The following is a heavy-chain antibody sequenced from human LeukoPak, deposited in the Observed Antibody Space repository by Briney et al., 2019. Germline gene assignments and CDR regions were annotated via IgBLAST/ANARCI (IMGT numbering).Heavy chain of an antibody. CDR3: AREVGDYYDSSGSFGY. J-gene: IGHJ4*02. Sequence: GGSLRLPCAASGFTFSSHWMHWVRQGPGKGLVWVSRINSDGSRTIYADSVKGRFTISRDSAKNTLYLQMNSLRAEDTAVYYCAREVGDYYDSSGSFGYWGRGTLVTVSS. D-gene: IGHD3-22*01. CDR1: GFTFSSHW. CDR2: INSDGSRT. V-gene: IGHV3-74*01.